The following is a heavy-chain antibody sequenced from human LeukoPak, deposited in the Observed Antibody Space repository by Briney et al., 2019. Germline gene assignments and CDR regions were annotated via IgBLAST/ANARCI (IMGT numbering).Heavy chain of an antibody. J-gene: IGHJ4*02. D-gene: IGHD5-18*01. CDR1: GFTFSSYW. CDR2: INSDGSST. CDR3: ARGDVDTAMAFDY. V-gene: IGHV3-74*01. Sequence: TGGSLRLSCAASGFTFSSYWVHWVRQAPGKGLVWVSRINSDGSSTSYADSVKGRFTISRDNAKNTLYLQMNSLRAEDTAVYYCARGDVDTAMAFDYWGQGTLVTVSS.